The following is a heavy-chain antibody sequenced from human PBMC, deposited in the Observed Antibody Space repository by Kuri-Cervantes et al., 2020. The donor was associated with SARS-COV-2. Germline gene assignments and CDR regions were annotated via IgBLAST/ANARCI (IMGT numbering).Heavy chain of an antibody. D-gene: IGHD1-1*01. CDR1: GFTFSGHW. CDR3: VRDGGHWNFGY. J-gene: IGHJ4*02. Sequence: GESLQISCAASGFTFSGHWIHWVRQAPGKGLVWVSRINPDGSYTNNADSVKGRFTLSRDNAKNMLFLQMNSLRAEDTAVYYCVRDGGHWNFGYWGQGTLVTVSS. V-gene: IGHV3-74*01. CDR2: INPDGSYT.